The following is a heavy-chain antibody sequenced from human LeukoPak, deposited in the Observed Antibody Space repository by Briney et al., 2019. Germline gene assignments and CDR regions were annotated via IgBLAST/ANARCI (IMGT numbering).Heavy chain of an antibody. V-gene: IGHV4-39*02. CDR1: GGSISSSSYY. Sequence: SETLSLTCTVSGGSISSSSYYWGWIRQPPGKGLEWIGSIDYSGTTFYNPSLQSRVTMSVDTSKNHFSLKLSSVTAADTAVYYCARDSGISGRTDYWGQGTLVTVSS. D-gene: IGHD3-10*01. CDR3: ARDSGISGRTDY. CDR2: IDYSGTT. J-gene: IGHJ4*02.